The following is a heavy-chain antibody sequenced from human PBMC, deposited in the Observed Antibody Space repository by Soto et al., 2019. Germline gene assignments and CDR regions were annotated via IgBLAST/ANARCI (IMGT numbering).Heavy chain of an antibody. D-gene: IGHD1-7*01. CDR2: VSGSGGSN. CDR3: AKDWCSGTTCYCLEN. Sequence: EVQLLESGGGLVQPGGSLRLSCAASGFTFSSYAMSWVRQAPGKGLEWVSSVSGSGGSNSYADSLKGRFTISRDNSKSTVYLQMNSLRAEDTAVYFCAKDWCSGTTCYCLENWGQGTLVTVSS. CDR1: GFTFSSYA. J-gene: IGHJ4*02. V-gene: IGHV3-23*01.